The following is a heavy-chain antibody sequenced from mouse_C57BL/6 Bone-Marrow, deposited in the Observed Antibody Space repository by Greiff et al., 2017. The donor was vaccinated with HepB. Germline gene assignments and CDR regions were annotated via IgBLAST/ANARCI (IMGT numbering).Heavy chain of an antibody. CDR2: ISGGGGNT. V-gene: IGHV5-9*01. CDR1: GFTFSSYT. CDR3: ASHYYGSSYEFAY. J-gene: IGHJ3*01. D-gene: IGHD1-1*01. Sequence: EVMLVESGGGLVKPGGSLKLSCAASGFTFSSYTMSWVRQTPEKRLEWVATISGGGGNTYYPDSVKGRFTISRDNAKNTLYLQMSSLRSEDTALYYCASHYYGSSYEFAYWGQGTLVTVSA.